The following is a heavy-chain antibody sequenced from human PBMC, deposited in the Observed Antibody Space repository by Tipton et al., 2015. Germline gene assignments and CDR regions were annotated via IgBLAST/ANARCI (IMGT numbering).Heavy chain of an antibody. Sequence: TLSLTCTVSGGSVSSGSYYWSWIRQPPGKGLDWIGYIYYSGSTNYNPSLKSRVSISVDTSKSQFFLKLNSVTAADTAVYYCARFRYYGSGTGRGYFHGLDVWGQGTTVTVSS. CDR1: GGSVSSGSYY. D-gene: IGHD3-10*01. CDR2: IYYSGST. CDR3: ARFRYYGSGTGRGYFHGLDV. J-gene: IGHJ6*02. V-gene: IGHV4-61*01.